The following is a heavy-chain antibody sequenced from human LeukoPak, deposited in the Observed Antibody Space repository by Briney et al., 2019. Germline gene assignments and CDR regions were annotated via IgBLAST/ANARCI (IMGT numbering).Heavy chain of an antibody. J-gene: IGHJ3*02. CDR1: GFPFRDYG. CDR3: AKVLQWEDVLDI. Sequence: GRSLRLSCVASGFPFRDYGMHWVRQAPGKGLEWVAVIWYDGSKKYYADSVKGRFTISRENSKNTVYLEMNSLSAEDTAVYYCAKVLQWEDVLDIWGQGTMVTVSS. D-gene: IGHD1-26*01. CDR2: IWYDGSKK. V-gene: IGHV3-33*06.